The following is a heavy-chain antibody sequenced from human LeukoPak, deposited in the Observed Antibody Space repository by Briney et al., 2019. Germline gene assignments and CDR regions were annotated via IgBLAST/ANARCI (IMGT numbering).Heavy chain of an antibody. J-gene: IGHJ4*02. Sequence: SETLSLTCTVSGGSISSSSYYWGWIRQPPGKGLEWIGSIYYSGSTYYNPSLKSRVTISVDTSKNQFSLKLSSVTAADTAVYYCARHLTGSDRSFKKYGPGSPGPNWGQGTLVTVSS. CDR2: IYYSGST. D-gene: IGHD3-10*01. CDR3: ARHLTGSDRSFKKYGPGSPGPN. CDR1: GGSISSSSYY. V-gene: IGHV4-39*01.